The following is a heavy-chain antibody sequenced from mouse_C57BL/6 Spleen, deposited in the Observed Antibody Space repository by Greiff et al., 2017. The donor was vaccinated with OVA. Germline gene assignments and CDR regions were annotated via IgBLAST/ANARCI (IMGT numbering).Heavy chain of an antibody. J-gene: IGHJ4*01. D-gene: IGHD2-4*01. V-gene: IGHV5-4*01. Sequence: EVHLVESGGGLVKPGGSLKLSCAASGFTFSSYAMSWVRQTLEKRLEWVATISDGGSYTYYPANVKGRFTISRDNAKNNLYLQMSHLKSEDTAMYYCARVYDYDVGAMDYWGQGTSVTVSS. CDR2: ISDGGSYT. CDR3: ARVYDYDVGAMDY. CDR1: GFTFSSYA.